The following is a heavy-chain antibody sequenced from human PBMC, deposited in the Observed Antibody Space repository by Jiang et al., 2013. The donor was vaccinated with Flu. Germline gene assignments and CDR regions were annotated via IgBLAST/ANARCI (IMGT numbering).Heavy chain of an antibody. CDR1: GFTFDDYA. D-gene: IGHD3-10*01. J-gene: IGHJ4*02. Sequence: VQLVESGGGLVQPGRSLRLSCAASGFTFDDYAMHWVRQAPGKGLEWVSGISWNSGSIGYADSVKGRFTISRDNAKNSLYLQMNSLRAEDTALYYCAKAITMVQGVMVVDYWGQGTLVTVSS. V-gene: IGHV3-9*01. CDR3: AKAITMVQGVMVVDY. CDR2: ISWNSGSI.